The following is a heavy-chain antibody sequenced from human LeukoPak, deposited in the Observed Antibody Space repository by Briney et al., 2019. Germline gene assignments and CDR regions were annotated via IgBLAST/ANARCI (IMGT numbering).Heavy chain of an antibody. Sequence: SVKVSCKASGGTFSSYTISWVRQAPGQGLEWMGRIIPILGIANYAQKFQGRVTITADKSTSTAYMELSSLRSEDTAVYYCAREVGQDAFDIWGQGTMVTVSS. J-gene: IGHJ3*02. V-gene: IGHV1-69*04. CDR3: AREVGQDAFDI. CDR2: IIPILGIA. CDR1: GGTFSSYT.